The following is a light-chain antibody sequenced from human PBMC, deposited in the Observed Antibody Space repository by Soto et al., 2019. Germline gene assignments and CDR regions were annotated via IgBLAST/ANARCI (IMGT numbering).Light chain of an antibody. CDR1: QDVSKN. Sequence: EIVMTQSPATLSVSPGDRATLSCRASQDVSKNFAWYQQKPGQAPRLLVYGASTRATGIPARLSGSGSGTEFTLTISSLQSEDFAVYYCQQFSTWPYTFGRGTKLEI. CDR3: QQFSTWPYT. J-gene: IGKJ2*01. CDR2: GAS. V-gene: IGKV3-15*01.